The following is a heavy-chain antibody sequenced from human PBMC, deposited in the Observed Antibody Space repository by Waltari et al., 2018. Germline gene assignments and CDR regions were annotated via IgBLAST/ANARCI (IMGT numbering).Heavy chain of an antibody. V-gene: IGHV3-30*18. CDR3: AKDRVAARRNEYFQH. J-gene: IGHJ1*01. CDR2: ISYDGSNQ. D-gene: IGHD6-6*01. Sequence: QVQLVESGGGVVQPGRSLRLSCAASGCTFSSYGMHWGRQAPGKGLEWVAVISYDGSNQYYADSVKGRFTSARDNSKNTLYLQRNSLRAEDTAVYYCAKDRVAARRNEYFQHRGQGTLVTVSS. CDR1: GCTFSSYG.